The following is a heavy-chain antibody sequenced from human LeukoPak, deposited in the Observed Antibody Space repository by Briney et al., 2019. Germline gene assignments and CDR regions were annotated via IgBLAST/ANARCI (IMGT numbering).Heavy chain of an antibody. CDR2: LHPVTGGT. CDR1: GYTFTTYL. Sequence: ASVTVSYTASGYTFTTYLIHWVRQAPGQGVEGMGELHPVTGGTNYAQKFQGRVTITRDTSTSTVYLELSSLTSEDTAVYFCARDPANGRPDAYDIWGQGTRVTVSS. J-gene: IGHJ3*02. D-gene: IGHD1-26*01. V-gene: IGHV1-46*01. CDR3: ARDPANGRPDAYDI.